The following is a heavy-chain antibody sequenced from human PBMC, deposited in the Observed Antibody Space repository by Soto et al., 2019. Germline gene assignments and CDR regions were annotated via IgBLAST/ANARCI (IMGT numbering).Heavy chain of an antibody. CDR2: ISTSDSSI. Sequence: QVQLVESGGGLVKPGGSLRLSCAASGFTFSDYYMTWIRQAPGKGLEWVSYISTSDSSISYADSVKGRFTISRDNAKDSLYLKMNSLSGADTAIYYCARDRRGGYDRRGFDWWGKGTRVTVSS. CDR1: GFTFSDYY. D-gene: IGHD3-16*01. J-gene: IGHJ4*02. CDR3: ARDRRGGYDRRGFDW. V-gene: IGHV3-11*01.